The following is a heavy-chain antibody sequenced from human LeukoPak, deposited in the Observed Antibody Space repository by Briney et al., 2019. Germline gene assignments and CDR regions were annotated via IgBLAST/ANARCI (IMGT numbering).Heavy chain of an antibody. CDR3: ARERVFDSSGYSVPNYFDY. CDR2: ISSSSSYI. J-gene: IGHJ4*02. Sequence: PGGSLRLSCAASGFTFSSYSMNWVRQAPGKGLEWVSSISSSSSYIYYADSVKGRFTISRDNAKNSLYLQMNSLRAEDTAVYYCARERVFDSSGYSVPNYFDYWGQGTLVTVSS. D-gene: IGHD3-22*01. CDR1: GFTFSSYS. V-gene: IGHV3-21*01.